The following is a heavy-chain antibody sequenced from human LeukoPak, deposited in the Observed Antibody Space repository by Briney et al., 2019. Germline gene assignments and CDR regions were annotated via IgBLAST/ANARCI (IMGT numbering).Heavy chain of an antibody. J-gene: IGHJ4*02. V-gene: IGHV1-18*01. CDR1: SYTFTSYG. CDR2: ISAYNGNT. D-gene: IGHD3-9*01. Sequence: GASVKVSCKASSYTFTSYGISWVRQAPGQGLEWMGWISAYNGNTNYAQKLQGRVTMTTDTSTSTAYMELRSLRSDDTAVYYCARQITIFSHGGSPIDYWGQGTLVTVSS. CDR3: ARQITIFSHGGSPIDY.